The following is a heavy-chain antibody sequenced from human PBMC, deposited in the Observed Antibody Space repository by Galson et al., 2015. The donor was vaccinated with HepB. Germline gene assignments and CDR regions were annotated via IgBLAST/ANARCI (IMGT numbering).Heavy chain of an antibody. CDR1: GYTFTSYG. V-gene: IGHV1-18*04. J-gene: IGHJ6*02. CDR3: ARGDLDYYGSGSYRFYYYYYGMDV. CDR2: ISAYNGNT. D-gene: IGHD3-10*01. Sequence: SVKVSCKASGYTFTSYGISWVRQAPGQGLEWIGWISAYNGNTNYAQKLQGRVTMTTDTSTSTAYMELRSLRSDDTAVYYCARGDLDYYGSGSYRFYYYYYGMDVWGQGTTVTVSS.